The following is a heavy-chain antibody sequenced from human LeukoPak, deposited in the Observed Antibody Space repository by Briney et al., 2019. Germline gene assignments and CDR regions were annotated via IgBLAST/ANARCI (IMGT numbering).Heavy chain of an antibody. J-gene: IGHJ4*02. V-gene: IGHV1-18*01. Sequence: GASVKVSCKASGYTFTSYGISWVRQAPGQGLEWMGWISAYNGNTNYAQKLQGRVTMTTDTSTSTAHMELRSLRSDDTAVYYCARDDGGDSSGYSTIDYWGQGTLVTVSS. D-gene: IGHD3-22*01. CDR2: ISAYNGNT. CDR1: GYTFTSYG. CDR3: ARDDGGDSSGYSTIDY.